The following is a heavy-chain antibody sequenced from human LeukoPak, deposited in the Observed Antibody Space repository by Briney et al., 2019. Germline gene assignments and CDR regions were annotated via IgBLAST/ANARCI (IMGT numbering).Heavy chain of an antibody. D-gene: IGHD3-16*01. J-gene: IGHJ5*02. CDR3: VRDGGTDWYDP. CDR2: IKQDGSEK. Sequence: PGGSLRLSCAASGFSFSDYWMTWVRQAPGKGLEWVANIKQDGSEKTYEDSVKGRFTISRDNAKNSLYLQMNSLRVEDTAMYYCVRDGGTDWYDPWGQGTLVTVFS. CDR1: GFSFSDYW. V-gene: IGHV3-7*01.